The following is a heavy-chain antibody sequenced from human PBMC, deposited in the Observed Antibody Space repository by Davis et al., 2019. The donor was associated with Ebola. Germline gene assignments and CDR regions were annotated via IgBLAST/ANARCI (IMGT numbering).Heavy chain of an antibody. CDR2: ISGSGGST. CDR1: GFTFSSYA. V-gene: IGHV3-23*01. CDR3: ARDLLEPLYYYYGMDV. J-gene: IGHJ6*02. Sequence: GGSLRLSCAASGFTFSSYAMSWVRQAPGTGLEWVSAISGSGGSTYYADSVKGRFTISRDNAKNSLYLQMNSLRDEDTAVYYCARDLLEPLYYYYGMDVWGQGTTVTVSS. D-gene: IGHD1-1*01.